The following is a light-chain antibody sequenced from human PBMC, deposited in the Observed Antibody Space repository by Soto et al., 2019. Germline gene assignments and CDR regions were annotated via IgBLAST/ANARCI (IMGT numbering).Light chain of an antibody. Sequence: IVLTQSPGTVSLSPGERATLSCRASQSGSSSYLAWYQQRPGQAPRLLIYGASSRATGIPDRFSGSGSGTDFTLAISRLEPEDFAVYYCQQYGNSRTFGQGTKVDIK. CDR3: QQYGNSRT. CDR2: GAS. J-gene: IGKJ1*01. V-gene: IGKV3-20*01. CDR1: QSGSSSY.